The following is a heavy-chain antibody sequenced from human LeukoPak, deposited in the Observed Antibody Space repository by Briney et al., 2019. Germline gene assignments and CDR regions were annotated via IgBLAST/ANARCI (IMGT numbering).Heavy chain of an antibody. CDR2: IYYSGST. J-gene: IGHJ4*02. V-gene: IGHV4-39*01. Sequence: PSETLSLTCTVSGGSISSSSYYWGWIRQPPGKGLECIGSIYYSGSTYYNPSLKSRVTISVDTSKNQFSLKLSSVTAADTAVYYCARLRVEYSSSYDYWGQGTLVTVSS. CDR1: GGSISSSSYY. CDR3: ARLRVEYSSSYDY. D-gene: IGHD6-13*01.